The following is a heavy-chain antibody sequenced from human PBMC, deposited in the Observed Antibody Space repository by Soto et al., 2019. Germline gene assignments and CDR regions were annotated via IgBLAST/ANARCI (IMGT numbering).Heavy chain of an antibody. CDR2: IYYSGST. D-gene: IGHD1-26*01. J-gene: IGHJ4*02. Sequence: SETLSLTCTVSGGSISSGDYYWSWIRQPPGKGLEWIGYIYYSGSTYYNPSLESRVSISADTSENQLSMKVKSVIVADTAVYYCASTYYTGDSGPYDYWGQGTLVTVS. CDR1: GGSISSGDYY. CDR3: ASTYYTGDSGPYDY. V-gene: IGHV4-30-4*01.